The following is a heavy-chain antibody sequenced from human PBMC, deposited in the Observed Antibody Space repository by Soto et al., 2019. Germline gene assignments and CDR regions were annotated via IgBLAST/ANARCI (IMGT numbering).Heavy chain of an antibody. Sequence: EVQLLESGGGLVQPGGSLRLSCAASGFTFSSYAMSWVRQAPGKGLEWVSAISGSGGSTYYADSVKGRFTISRDNSKNTLYLQMNSLRAEDTAVYYCAKAWGSDQQLVLSAVDYWGQGTLVTVSS. J-gene: IGHJ4*02. V-gene: IGHV3-23*01. D-gene: IGHD6-13*01. CDR3: AKAWGSDQQLVLSAVDY. CDR2: ISGSGGST. CDR1: GFTFSSYA.